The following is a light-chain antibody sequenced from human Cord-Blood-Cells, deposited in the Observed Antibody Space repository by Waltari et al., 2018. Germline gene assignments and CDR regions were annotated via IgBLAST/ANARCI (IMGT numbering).Light chain of an antibody. CDR1: ALPKKY. J-gene: IGLJ2*01. CDR3: LSADSSGTYVV. CDR2: KDS. Sequence: SYELTQPPSVSVSLGQMARITCSGEALPKKYAYWYQQKPGQFPVLVIYKDSERPSGIPERCSGSSSGTIVTLTIRGVQAEDEADYYCLSADSSGTYVVFGGGTKLTVL. V-gene: IGLV3-16*01.